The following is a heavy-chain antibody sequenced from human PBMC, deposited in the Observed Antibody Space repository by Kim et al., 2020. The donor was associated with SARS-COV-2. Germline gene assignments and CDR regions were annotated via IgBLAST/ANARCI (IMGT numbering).Heavy chain of an antibody. V-gene: IGHV1-69*10. CDR2: INTHPGIA. CDR3: ARGAMQHWRPTFYFCC. D-gene: IGHD3-3*01. Sequence: SVKVSCKPSGCNFNSYAFNWLRQAPGQGLEWVGWINTHPGIANYAQTFPGSVVLTADNSISTAYLELSNLESADTAVYYCARGAMQHWRPTFYFCCRG. CDR1: GCNFNSYA. J-gene: IGHJ4*01.